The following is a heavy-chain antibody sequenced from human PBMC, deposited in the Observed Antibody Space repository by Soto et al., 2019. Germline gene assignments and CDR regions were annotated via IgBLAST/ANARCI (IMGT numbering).Heavy chain of an antibody. CDR3: ARDPPITSDYAMDV. D-gene: IGHD1-20*01. J-gene: IGHJ6*02. V-gene: IGHV3-53*01. CDR1: GFSVSTSY. Sequence: GGSLRLSCSASGFSVSTSYMMCVRKAPGKGLEWVSVTYTGGSTHYADSVKGRFTISRDDSRNTLYLQMNSLRVEDTAVYYCARDPPITSDYAMDVWGQGTTVTVSS. CDR2: TYTGGST.